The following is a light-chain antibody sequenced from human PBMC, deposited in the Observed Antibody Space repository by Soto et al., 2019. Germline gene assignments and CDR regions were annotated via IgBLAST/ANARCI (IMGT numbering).Light chain of an antibody. Sequence: QSVLTQPPSVSGAPGQRVAISCTGSGSNIGAGSDVHWYQQLLGMAPKLLVYGNNNRPSGVPDRFSGSKSATSASLAITGLQAEDEADYYCQSYDTSLRAWVFGTGTKVTVL. CDR3: QSYDTSLRAWV. CDR1: GSNIGAGSD. J-gene: IGLJ1*01. V-gene: IGLV1-40*01. CDR2: GNN.